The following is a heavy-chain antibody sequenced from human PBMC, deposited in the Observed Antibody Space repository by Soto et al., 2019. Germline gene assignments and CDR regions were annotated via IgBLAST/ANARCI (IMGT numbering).Heavy chain of an antibody. Sequence: PXESLSLSCAASGFTFSTYAMSWVRQAPGKGLAWVSAISGSVASTYYADSVKGRFTISRDNSKNTLYLQINSLRAEDTAVYFCAKAPNSGWAYYSYGMDVWGQGTTVTVSS. CDR3: AKAPNSGWAYYSYGMDV. V-gene: IGHV3-23*01. CDR2: ISGSVAST. J-gene: IGHJ6*02. CDR1: GFTFSTYA. D-gene: IGHD6-19*01.